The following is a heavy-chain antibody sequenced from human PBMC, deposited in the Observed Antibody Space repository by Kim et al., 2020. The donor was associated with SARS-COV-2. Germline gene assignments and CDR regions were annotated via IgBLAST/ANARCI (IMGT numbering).Heavy chain of an antibody. J-gene: IGHJ4*02. CDR2: INPTGGST. CDR1: GYTFTSYF. Sequence: ASVKVSCKASGYTFTSYFMHWVRQAPGQGLEWMGVINPTGGSTSYAQKFQGRVTMTRDTSTSTVYMELSSLRSEDTAVYYCARRRGGVRAEYYFYYWGQGTLVTVSS. CDR3: ARRRGGVRAEYYFYY. D-gene: IGHD3-10*01. V-gene: IGHV1-46*01.